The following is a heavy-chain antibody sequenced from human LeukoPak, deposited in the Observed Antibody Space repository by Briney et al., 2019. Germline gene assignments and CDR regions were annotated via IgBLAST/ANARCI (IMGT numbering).Heavy chain of an antibody. CDR1: GGSFSGYY. V-gene: IGHV4-34*01. CDR3: ARNLRTKMTYCYDSSGISFDY. D-gene: IGHD3-22*01. J-gene: IGHJ4*02. CDR2: INHSGST. Sequence: SETLSLTCAVYGGSFSGYYWSWIRQPPGKGLEWIGEINHSGSTNYNPSLKSRVTISVDTSKNQFSLKLSSVTAADTAVYYCARNLRTKMTYCYDSSGISFDYWGQGTLVTVSS.